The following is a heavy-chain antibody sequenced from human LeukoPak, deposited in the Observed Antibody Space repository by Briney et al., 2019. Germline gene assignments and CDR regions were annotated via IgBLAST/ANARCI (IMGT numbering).Heavy chain of an antibody. CDR3: ARVTSGSYYWVRARNPTNWFDP. CDR2: IIPILGIA. D-gene: IGHD1-26*01. V-gene: IGHV1-69*04. Sequence: GASVKVSCKASGGTFSSYAISWVRQAPGQGLEWMGRIIPILGIANYAQKFQGRVTITADKSTSTAYMELSSLRSEDTAVYYCARVTSGSYYWVRARNPTNWFDPWGQGTLVTVSS. J-gene: IGHJ5*02. CDR1: GGTFSSYA.